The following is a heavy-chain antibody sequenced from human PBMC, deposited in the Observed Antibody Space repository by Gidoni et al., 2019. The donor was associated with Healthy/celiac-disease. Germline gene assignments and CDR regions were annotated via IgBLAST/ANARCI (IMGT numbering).Heavy chain of an antibody. CDR3: AGGEDIVVVVAATPYYYYGMDV. D-gene: IGHD2-15*01. Sequence: QVQLVQSGAEVKKPGASVKVSCKASGYTFTTSCISWVRQAAGQGLEWMGWNSAYNGNTKYAQKSQGRVTMTTDTSTSTAYMELRSLRADDTAVYYCAGGEDIVVVVAATPYYYYGMDVWGQGTTVTVSS. CDR1: GYTFTTSC. CDR2: NSAYNGNT. V-gene: IGHV1-18*04. J-gene: IGHJ6*02.